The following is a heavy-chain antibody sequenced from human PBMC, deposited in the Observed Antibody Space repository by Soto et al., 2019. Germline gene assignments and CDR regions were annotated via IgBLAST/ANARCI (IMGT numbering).Heavy chain of an antibody. CDR2: FDPEDGET. V-gene: IGHV1-24*01. Sequence: ASVKVSCKVSGYTLTELSMHWVRQAPGKGLEWMGGFDPEDGETIYAQKFQGRVTITGDTSASTAYMELSSLRSEDTAVYYFASEEAGTAMVSFLDYWGKGTLGTVSS. J-gene: IGHJ4*02. CDR3: ASEEAGTAMVSFLDY. D-gene: IGHD5-18*01. CDR1: GYTLTELS.